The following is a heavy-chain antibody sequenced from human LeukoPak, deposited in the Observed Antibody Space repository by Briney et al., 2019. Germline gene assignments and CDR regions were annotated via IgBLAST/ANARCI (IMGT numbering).Heavy chain of an antibody. D-gene: IGHD3-22*01. J-gene: IGHJ3*02. V-gene: IGHV4-59*08. Sequence: SETLSLTCTVSGGSISSYYWSWIRQPPGKGLEWIGYIYYSGSTNYNPSLKSRVTISVDTSKNQFSLKLSSVTAADTAVCYCATTYDSSGLGIWGQGTMVTVSS. CDR1: GGSISSYY. CDR2: IYYSGST. CDR3: ATTYDSSGLGI.